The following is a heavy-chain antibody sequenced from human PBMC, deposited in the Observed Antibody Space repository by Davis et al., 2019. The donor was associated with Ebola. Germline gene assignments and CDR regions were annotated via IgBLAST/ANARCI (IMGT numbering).Heavy chain of an antibody. D-gene: IGHD6-19*01. Sequence: PSETLSLTCDISGDSVSSNSAAWAWIRQSPSRGLEWLGRTYYSSKWYYDYALSVKSRLTINPDTSRNQLSLQLNSVTPEDTAVYYCASFGWTSRGIEYWGQGTLVTVSS. CDR1: GDSVSSNSAA. CDR3: ASFGWTSRGIEY. CDR2: TYYSSKWYY. J-gene: IGHJ4*02. V-gene: IGHV6-1*01.